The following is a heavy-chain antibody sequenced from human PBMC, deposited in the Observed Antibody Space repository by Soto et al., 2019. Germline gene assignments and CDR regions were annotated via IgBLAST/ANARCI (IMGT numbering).Heavy chain of an antibody. J-gene: IGHJ3*02. CDR1: GGSFSGYY. CDR2: INHSGST. CDR3: ARERYSSRRNAFDI. V-gene: IGHV4-34*01. Sequence: PSETLSLTCAVYGGSFSGYYWSWIRQPPGKGPEWIGEINHSGSTNYNPSLKSRVTISVDTSKNQFSLKLSSVTAADTAVYYCARERYSSRRNAFDIWGQGTMVTVSS. D-gene: IGHD6-19*01.